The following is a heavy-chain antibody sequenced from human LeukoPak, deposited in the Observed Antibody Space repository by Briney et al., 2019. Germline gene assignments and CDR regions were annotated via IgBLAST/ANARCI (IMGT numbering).Heavy chain of an antibody. CDR3: ARAERTILTGYYFYYFDY. CDR1: GGTFSSYA. CDR2: IIPIFGTA. Sequence: GASVKVSCKASGGTFSSYAISWVRQAPGQGLEWMGGIIPIFGTANYAQKFQGRVTITADKSTSTAYMELRSLRSEDTAVYYCARAERTILTGYYFYYFDYWGQGTLVTVSS. D-gene: IGHD3-9*01. J-gene: IGHJ4*02. V-gene: IGHV1-69*06.